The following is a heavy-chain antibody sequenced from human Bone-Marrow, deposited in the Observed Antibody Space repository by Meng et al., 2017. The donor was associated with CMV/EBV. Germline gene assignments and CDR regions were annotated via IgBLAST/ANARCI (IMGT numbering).Heavy chain of an antibody. J-gene: IGHJ6*02. Sequence: GESLKISCAASGCTFSSYAMHWVRQTPGKGLEWVAVISYDGSNKYYADSMKGRFTISRDNSKNTLYLQMNSLRAEDTAVYYCARGWVGGRPDELNYYYGMDVWGRGTTVTVSS. D-gene: IGHD3-3*01. CDR3: ARGWVGGRPDELNYYYGMDV. CDR1: GCTFSSYA. V-gene: IGHV3-30*04. CDR2: ISYDGSNK.